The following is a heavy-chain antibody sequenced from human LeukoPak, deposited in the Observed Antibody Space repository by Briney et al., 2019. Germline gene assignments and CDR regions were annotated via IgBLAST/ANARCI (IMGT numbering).Heavy chain of an antibody. CDR2: IIPIFGTA. V-gene: IGHV1-69*01. D-gene: IGHD3-22*01. CDR1: GGTFISYA. J-gene: IGHJ4*02. CDR3: ASSSGYYYVHFDY. Sequence: SVKVSCKASGGTFISYAISWGRQAPGQGLEWMGGIIPIFGTANYAQKFQGRVTITADESTSTAYMERSSLRSEDTAVYSCASSSGYYYVHFDYWGQGTLVTVSS.